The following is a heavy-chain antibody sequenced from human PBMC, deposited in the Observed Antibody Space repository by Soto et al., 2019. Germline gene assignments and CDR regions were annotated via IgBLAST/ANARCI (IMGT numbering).Heavy chain of an antibody. CDR1: GFIFSSFG. V-gene: IGHV3-33*01. Sequence: PGGSLRLSCAASGFIFSSFGMHCVRQAPGKGLEWVAHIWYDGSNTYYADSVKGRFTISRDNSRNTLYLQMNSLRAEDTAVYHCVRDLLGSGGHFDYWGQGTPVTVSS. J-gene: IGHJ4*02. CDR3: VRDLLGSGGHFDY. CDR2: IWYDGSNT. D-gene: IGHD7-27*01.